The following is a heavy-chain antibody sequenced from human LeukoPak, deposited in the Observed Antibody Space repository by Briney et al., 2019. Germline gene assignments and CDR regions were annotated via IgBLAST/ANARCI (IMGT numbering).Heavy chain of an antibody. D-gene: IGHD3-22*01. Sequence: GGSLRLSCAASGFTFSSYGMHWVRQAPGKGLEWVAVISYDGSNKYYADSVKGRFTISRDNSKNTLYLQMNSLRAEDTAVYYCAKPNSSGYYYPYFDYWGQGTLVTVSS. V-gene: IGHV3-30*18. J-gene: IGHJ4*02. CDR3: AKPNSSGYYYPYFDY. CDR1: GFTFSSYG. CDR2: ISYDGSNK.